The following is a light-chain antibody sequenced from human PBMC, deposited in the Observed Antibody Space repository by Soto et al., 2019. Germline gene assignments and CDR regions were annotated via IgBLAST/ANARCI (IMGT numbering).Light chain of an antibody. CDR3: CSFAGSGTYV. V-gene: IGLV2-14*01. CDR2: EVS. J-gene: IGLJ1*01. Sequence: QSALTQPASVSGSPGQSITISCTGTSSDVGAYNYISWYQQHPGKAPKLMIYEVSNRPSGVSTRFSGSKSGNTASLTISGLQAEDEGDYYCCSFAGSGTYVFGTGTKLTVL. CDR1: SSDVGAYNY.